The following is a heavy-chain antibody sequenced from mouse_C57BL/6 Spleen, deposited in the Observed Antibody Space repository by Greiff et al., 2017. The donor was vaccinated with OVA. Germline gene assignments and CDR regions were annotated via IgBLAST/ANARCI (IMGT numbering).Heavy chain of an antibody. CDR3: TSDYSKFSRYLDV. CDR1: GYTFTDYE. D-gene: IGHD2-5*01. CDR2: IDPETGGT. V-gene: IGHV1-15*01. Sequence: VQLQQSGAELVRPGASVTLSCKASGYTFTDYEMHWVKQTPVHGLEWIGAIDPETGGTAYNQKFKGKAILTADKSSSTAYMELRSLTSEDSAVYYCTSDYSKFSRYLDVWGTGTTVTVSS. J-gene: IGHJ1*03.